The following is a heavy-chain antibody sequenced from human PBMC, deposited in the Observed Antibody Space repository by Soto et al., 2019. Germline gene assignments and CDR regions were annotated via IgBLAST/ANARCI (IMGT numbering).Heavy chain of an antibody. J-gene: IGHJ5*02. Sequence: QVQLQESGPGLVKPSETVSLTCTVSGASISSYYWCWIRQPPGKGLEWSGYNHYSGTTGYNPSLKSRVTISGDTSTIHFSQKLGSVTAADTAVYYCVNGKYLFDPCCQGTLVTVSS. CDR3: VNGKYLFDP. CDR1: GASISSYY. CDR2: NHYSGTT. V-gene: IGHV4-59*08.